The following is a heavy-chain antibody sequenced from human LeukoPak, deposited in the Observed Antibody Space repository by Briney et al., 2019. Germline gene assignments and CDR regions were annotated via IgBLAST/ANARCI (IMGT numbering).Heavy chain of an antibody. J-gene: IGHJ6*03. V-gene: IGHV1-8*01. CDR1: GYTFTSYD. CDR3: ARGAIPLLHGGYYYYYMDV. D-gene: IGHD2-15*01. Sequence: ASVKVSCKASGYTFTSYDINWVRQATGQGLEWMGWMNPNSGNTGYAQKFQGRVTMTRNTSISTAYMELSSLRSEDTAVYYCARGAIPLLHGGYYYYYMDVWGKGTTVTISS. CDR2: MNPNSGNT.